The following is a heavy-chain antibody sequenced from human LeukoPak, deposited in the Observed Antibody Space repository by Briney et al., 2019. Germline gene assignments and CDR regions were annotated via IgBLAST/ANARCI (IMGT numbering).Heavy chain of an antibody. CDR3: ARAPCGGMDV. J-gene: IGHJ6*02. CDR1: GFSFSSYS. Sequence: PGGSLRLSCAASGFSFSSYSMNSVRQAPGKRLEWVSYISSSSSTIYYADSVKGRFTISRDNAKNSLYLQMNSLSDEDAAVYYCARAPCGGMDVWGQGTTVTVSS. V-gene: IGHV3-48*02. CDR2: ISSSSSTI.